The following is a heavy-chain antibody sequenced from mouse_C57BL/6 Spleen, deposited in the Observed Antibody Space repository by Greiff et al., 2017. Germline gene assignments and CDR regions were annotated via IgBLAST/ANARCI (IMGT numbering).Heavy chain of an antibody. V-gene: IGHV1-26*01. CDR1: GYTFTDYY. J-gene: IGHJ4*01. CDR2: INPNNGGT. Sequence: EVQLQQSGPELVKPGASVKISCKASGYTFTDYYMNWVKQSHGKSLEWIGDINPNNGGTSYNQKFKGKATLTVDKSSSTAYMELRSLTSEDSAVYSTAPRGHYGRSFYAMDYWGQGTSVTVSS. D-gene: IGHD1-1*01. CDR3: APRGHYGRSFYAMDY.